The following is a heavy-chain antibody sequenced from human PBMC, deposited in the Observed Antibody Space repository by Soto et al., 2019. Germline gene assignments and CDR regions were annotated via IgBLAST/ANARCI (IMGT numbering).Heavy chain of an antibody. D-gene: IGHD6-19*01. CDR3: ARDSRGAGTFWFDP. J-gene: IGHJ5*02. Sequence: GGSLRLSCAASGFTFSSYWMSWVRQAPGKGLEWVANIKQDGSEKYYVDSVKGRFTISRDNAKNSLYLQMNSLRAEDTAVYYCARDSRGAGTFWFDPWGQGTLVTVSS. CDR1: GFTFSSYW. V-gene: IGHV3-7*01. CDR2: IKQDGSEK.